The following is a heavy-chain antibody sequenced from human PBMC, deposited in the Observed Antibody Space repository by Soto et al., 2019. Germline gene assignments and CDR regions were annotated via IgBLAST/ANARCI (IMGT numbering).Heavy chain of an antibody. CDR1: GFTFRNHA. CDR2: IWYDGTSK. D-gene: IGHD2-8*01. V-gene: IGHV3-33*08. CDR3: ARDQGVVIIKDH. J-gene: IGHJ4*02. Sequence: QVQLLESGGGVVQPGRSLRLSCSASGFTFRNHAMHWVRQAPGKGLEWVGLIWYDGTSKYYADSVKGRFTISRDNSKNTLDLEMNSLRVEDTAIYYCARDQGVVIIKDHWGQGTLVTVSS.